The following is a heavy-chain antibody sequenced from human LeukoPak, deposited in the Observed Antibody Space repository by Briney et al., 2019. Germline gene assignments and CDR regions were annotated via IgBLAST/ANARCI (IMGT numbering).Heavy chain of an antibody. Sequence: GGSLTLSCTASGFTFGEYAMSWVRQAPGKGLEWSGFISSKAYGRTTEYAASVKGRFTISRDDSKSISYLQMNSLKTEDTAVYYCTRAPGYCSSTSCQGDGYYFNYWGQGTLVTVSS. V-gene: IGHV3-49*04. J-gene: IGHJ4*02. D-gene: IGHD2-2*01. CDR2: ISSKAYGRTT. CDR1: GFTFGEYA. CDR3: TRAPGYCSSTSCQGDGYYFNY.